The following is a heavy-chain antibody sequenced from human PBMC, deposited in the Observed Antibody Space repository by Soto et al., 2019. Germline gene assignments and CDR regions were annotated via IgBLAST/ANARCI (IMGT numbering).Heavy chain of an antibody. CDR2: INSRGGST. Sequence: EVQLLESGGGLVQPGGSLRLSCAASGFTFSSYAMSWVRQAPGKGLEWVSAINSRGGSTYYADSVKGRFTISRDSSKNPLYLQMNSLRAEDTAVYYCAKDRSSTSCYAFDYWGQGTLVTVSS. J-gene: IGHJ4*02. CDR3: AKDRSSTSCYAFDY. D-gene: IGHD2-2*01. V-gene: IGHV3-23*01. CDR1: GFTFSSYA.